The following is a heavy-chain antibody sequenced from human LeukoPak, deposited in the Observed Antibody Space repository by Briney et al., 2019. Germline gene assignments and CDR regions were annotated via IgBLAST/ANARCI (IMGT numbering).Heavy chain of an antibody. Sequence: PSETLSLTCTVSGGSISSYYWSWIRQPPGKGLEWIGYIYYSGSTNYNPSLKSRVTISVDTSKNQFSLRLSSVTAADTAVYYCARATMRSRRFDSWGQGTLVTVSS. CDR3: ARATMRSRRFDS. D-gene: IGHD5-12*01. CDR2: IYYSGST. CDR1: GGSISSYY. J-gene: IGHJ4*02. V-gene: IGHV4-59*08.